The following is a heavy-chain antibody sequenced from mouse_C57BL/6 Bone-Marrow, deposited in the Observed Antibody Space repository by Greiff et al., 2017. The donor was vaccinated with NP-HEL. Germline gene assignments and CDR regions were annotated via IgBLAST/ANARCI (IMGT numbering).Heavy chain of an antibody. D-gene: IGHD2-1*01. CDR2: INPSTGGT. CDR1: GYSFTGYY. CDR3: AEDLDLPGVFAY. Sequence: EVQLQQSGPELVKPGASVKISCKASGYSFTGYYMNWVKQSPEKSLEWIGEINPSTGGTTYNQKFKAKATLTVDKSSSTAYMQLKSLTSEDSAVDYCAEDLDLPGVFAYWGQGTLVTVSA. V-gene: IGHV1-42*01. J-gene: IGHJ3*01.